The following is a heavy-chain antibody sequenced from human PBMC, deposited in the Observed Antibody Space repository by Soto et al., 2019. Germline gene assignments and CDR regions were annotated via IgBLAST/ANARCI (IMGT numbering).Heavy chain of an antibody. J-gene: IGHJ4*02. Sequence: QVQLVQSGAEVKKPGSSVKVSCKASGGTFSSYTISWVRQAPGQGLEWMGRIIPILGIANYAQKFQGRVTITADKSTSTAYMELSSLRSEDTAVYYCARDREMATITTGFAYWGQGTLVTVSS. D-gene: IGHD5-12*01. CDR1: GGTFSSYT. CDR3: ARDREMATITTGFAY. CDR2: IIPILGIA. V-gene: IGHV1-69*08.